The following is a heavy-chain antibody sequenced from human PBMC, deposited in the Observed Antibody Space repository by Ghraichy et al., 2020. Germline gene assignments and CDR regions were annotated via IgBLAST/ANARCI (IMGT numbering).Heavy chain of an antibody. J-gene: IGHJ2*01. Sequence: SETLSLTFAISGDSVSSNSAAWNWIRQSPSRGLEWLGRTYYRSKWYNDYAVSVKSRITINPDTSKNQFSLQLNSVTPEDTAVYYCAREVAHSSSWYRPWYFDLWGRGTLVTVSS. CDR3: AREVAHSSSWYRPWYFDL. CDR1: GDSVSSNSAA. V-gene: IGHV6-1*01. D-gene: IGHD6-13*01. CDR2: TYYRSKWYN.